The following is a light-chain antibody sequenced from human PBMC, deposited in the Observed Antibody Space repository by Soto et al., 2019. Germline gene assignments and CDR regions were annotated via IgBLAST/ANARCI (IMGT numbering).Light chain of an antibody. CDR1: QNIRSS. CDR3: QQYDIWPPYT. V-gene: IGKV3-15*01. Sequence: EVVMTQSPASLSASPGERVTLSCRASQNIRSSLAWYQQRPGQAPRLLIYDASTRATGIPPRFSGGGSGTEFTVTISSLQSEDFAIYSCQQYDIWPPYTFGQGPRWIS. CDR2: DAS. J-gene: IGKJ2*01.